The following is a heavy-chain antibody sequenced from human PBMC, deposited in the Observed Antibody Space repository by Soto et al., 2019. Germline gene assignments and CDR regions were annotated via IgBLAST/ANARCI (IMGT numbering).Heavy chain of an antibody. D-gene: IGHD5-18*01. CDR2: ISAYNGNT. CDR3: ASSLLVGYGLEGESD. Sequence: QVQLVQSGAEVKKPGASVKVSCKASGYTFTSYGISWVRQAPGQGLEWMGWISAYNGNTNYAQKLQGRVTMTTYTSTSIAYMELRSLRSDDTAVYYCASSLLVGYGLEGESDWGQGTLVTVSS. V-gene: IGHV1-18*01. J-gene: IGHJ4*02. CDR1: GYTFTSYG.